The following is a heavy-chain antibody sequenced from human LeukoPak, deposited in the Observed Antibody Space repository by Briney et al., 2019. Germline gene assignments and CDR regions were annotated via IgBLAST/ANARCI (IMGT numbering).Heavy chain of an antibody. D-gene: IGHD3-9*01. CDR1: GYTFTSYD. J-gene: IGHJ4*02. CDR3: ARGLRYFDWSTFDY. CDR2: MNPNSGNT. Sequence: ASVKVSCKASGYTFTSYDINWVRQATGQGLEWMGWMNPNSGNTGYAQKFQGRVTMTRNTAISTAYMELSSLRSEDTAVYYCARGLRYFDWSTFDYWGQGTLVTVSS. V-gene: IGHV1-8*01.